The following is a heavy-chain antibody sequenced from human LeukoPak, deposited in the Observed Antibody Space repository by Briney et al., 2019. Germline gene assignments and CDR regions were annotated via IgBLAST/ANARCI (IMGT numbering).Heavy chain of an antibody. J-gene: IGHJ5*02. CDR1: GYTFTTHD. Sequence: ASVKVSCKASGYTFTTHDINCVRQATGQRLEWRGGMNPKSGNTGYAQKFQGRVTLDRSNYINTAFIELSSLRSEDTAVYYCARVPSCSSFFNCPYWLDPWGQGTLVTVCS. CDR3: ARVPSCSSFFNCPYWLDP. D-gene: IGHD2-2*01. V-gene: IGHV1-8*02. CDR2: MNPKSGNT.